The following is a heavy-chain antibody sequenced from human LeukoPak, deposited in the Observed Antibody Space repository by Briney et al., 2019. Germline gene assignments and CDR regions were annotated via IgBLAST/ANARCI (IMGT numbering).Heavy chain of an antibody. V-gene: IGHV5-51*01. CDR2: VYHGDSDA. D-gene: IGHD2/OR15-2a*01. CDR3: APPHYFTPIAYAFDV. J-gene: IGHJ3*01. Sequence: GESLKISCNAAGYTSTHYCIAWVRHVPGKGREYMGIVYHGDSDARSWAPFEDQVTISVDKSIDTASLEWNSLRTSDSAIYYCAPPHYFTPIAYAFDVWGQGTLVAVSS. CDR1: GYTSTHYC.